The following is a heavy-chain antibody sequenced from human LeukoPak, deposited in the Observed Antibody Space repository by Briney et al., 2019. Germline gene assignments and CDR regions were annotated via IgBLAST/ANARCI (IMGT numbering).Heavy chain of an antibody. J-gene: IGHJ4*02. D-gene: IGHD2-2*01. Sequence: GSLRLSCAASGFIFSSYSMNWVRQAPGKGLEWVSYISSSSSTIYYADSVKGRFTISRDNAKNSLYLQMNSLRAEDTAVYYCAREVPPAPFDYWGQGTLVTVSS. CDR2: ISSSSSTI. V-gene: IGHV3-48*01. CDR3: AREVPPAPFDY. CDR1: GFIFSSYS.